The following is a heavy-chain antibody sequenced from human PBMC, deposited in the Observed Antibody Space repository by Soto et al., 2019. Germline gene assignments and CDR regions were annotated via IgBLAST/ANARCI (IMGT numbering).Heavy chain of an antibody. J-gene: IGHJ3*01. CDR1: GFTFSSYG. Sequence: QVQLVESGGGVVQPGRSLRLSCAASGFTFSSYGMHWVRQAPGKGLEWVAVVSYDGSNKYYADSVKGRFTISRDNSKNTLELQMNRLRGEDTAVYYWAKDLRVAGTFDVWGQGTMVTVSS. D-gene: IGHD6-19*01. CDR2: VSYDGSNK. CDR3: AKDLRVAGTFDV. V-gene: IGHV3-30*18.